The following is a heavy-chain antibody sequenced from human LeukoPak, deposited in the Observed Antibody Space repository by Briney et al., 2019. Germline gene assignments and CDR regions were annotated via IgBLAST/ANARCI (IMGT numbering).Heavy chain of an antibody. Sequence: SETLSLTCAVYGGSFSGYYWSWIRQPPGKGLEGVGEINHSESTNYNPSLKSRVPISVDTSKNQFSLKLSSVPAAGASVYYCARVSPRGGWNHAAFDYWRRGTLVTVSS. V-gene: IGHV4-34*01. J-gene: IGHJ4*02. CDR2: INHSEST. CDR3: ARVSPRGGWNHAAFDY. D-gene: IGHD1-14*01. CDR1: GGSFSGYY.